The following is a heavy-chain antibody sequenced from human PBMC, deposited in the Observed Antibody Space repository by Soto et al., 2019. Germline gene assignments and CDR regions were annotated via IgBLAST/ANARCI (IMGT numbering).Heavy chain of an antibody. CDR3: ARDLGYYESDGYFDY. Sequence: PGGSLRLSCAASGFTFSDNYMSWIRQAPGKGLEWGSYISSSGSIIYYADSVKGRFTISRDNAKNSLYLQMNSLRAEDTAVYYCARDLGYYESDGYFDYWGQGALVTVSS. CDR2: ISSSGSII. J-gene: IGHJ4*02. CDR1: GFTFSDNY. V-gene: IGHV3-11*01. D-gene: IGHD3-22*01.